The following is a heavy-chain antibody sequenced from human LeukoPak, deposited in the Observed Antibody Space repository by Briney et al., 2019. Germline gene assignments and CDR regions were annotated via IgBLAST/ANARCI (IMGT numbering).Heavy chain of an antibody. CDR1: DGSVSRGSYY. D-gene: IGHD2-15*01. Sequence: SETLSLTCTVSDGSVSRGSYYWSWIRQSPGKGLEWIGHIFYTGSTNYSPSLKSRVTISVDTSKNQFSLKLSSVTAADTAVYYCARMVRIGYCSGGSCSTRGNWFDPWGQGTLVTVSS. V-gene: IGHV4-61*01. CDR3: ARMVRIGYCSGGSCSTRGNWFDP. CDR2: IFYTGST. J-gene: IGHJ5*02.